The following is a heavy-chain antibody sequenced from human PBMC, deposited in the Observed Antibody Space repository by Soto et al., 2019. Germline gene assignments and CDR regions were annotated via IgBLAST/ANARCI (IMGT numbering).Heavy chain of an antibody. V-gene: IGHV4-59*08. CDR1: GGSISSYY. CDR3: DRRIVATETFDY. Sequence: SETLSLTCTVSGGSISSYYWSWIRQPPGKGLEWIGYIYYSGSTNYNPSLKSRVTISVDTSKNQFSLKLSSVTAADTAVYYCDRRIVATETFDYWGQGTLVTVSS. J-gene: IGHJ4*02. CDR2: IYYSGST. D-gene: IGHD5-12*01.